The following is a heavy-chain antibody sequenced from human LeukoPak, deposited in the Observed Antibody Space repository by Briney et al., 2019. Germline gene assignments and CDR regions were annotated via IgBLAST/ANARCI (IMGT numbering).Heavy chain of an antibody. J-gene: IGHJ4*02. V-gene: IGHV3-33*01. CDR2: IWYDGSNK. CDR1: GFTFSSYG. CDR3: ARAKYYDILTGYYHRRALDY. Sequence: PGGSLRLSCAASGFTFSSYGMHWVRQAPGKGLECVAVIWYDGSNKYYADSVKGRFTISRDNSKNTLYLQMNSLRAEDTAVYYCARAKYYDILTGYYHRRALDYWGQGTLVTVSS. D-gene: IGHD3-9*01.